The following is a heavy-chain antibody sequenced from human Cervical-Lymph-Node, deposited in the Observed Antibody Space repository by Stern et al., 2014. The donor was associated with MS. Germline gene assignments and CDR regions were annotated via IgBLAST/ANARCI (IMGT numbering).Heavy chain of an antibody. CDR2: SRNKDKSYTT. Sequence: EMQLVESGGGLVQPGGSLRLSCATSGFTFSDHYMDWVRQAPGKGLEWVGRSRNKDKSYTTEYAASVKGRFTISRDESKDSMYLQMSSLKTEDTATYYCVRGYHSFGKWGQGTTVTVSS. D-gene: IGHD2-2*01. CDR3: VRGYHSFGK. CDR1: GFTFSDHY. V-gene: IGHV3-72*01. J-gene: IGHJ3*02.